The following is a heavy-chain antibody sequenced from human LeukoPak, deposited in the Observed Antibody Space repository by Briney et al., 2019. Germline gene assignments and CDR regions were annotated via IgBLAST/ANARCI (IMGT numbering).Heavy chain of an antibody. CDR2: IYYSGST. CDR1: GGSISSYY. V-gene: IGHV4-59*01. CDR3: ARVPAPGRKDGYNLWEPYYFDY. D-gene: IGHD5-24*01. Sequence: SETLSLTCTVSGGSISSYYWSWIRQPPGKGLEWIGYIYYSGSTNYNPSLKSRVTISVDTSKNQFSLKLSSVTAADTAVYYCARVPAPGRKDGYNLWEPYYFDYWGQGTLVTVSS. J-gene: IGHJ4*02.